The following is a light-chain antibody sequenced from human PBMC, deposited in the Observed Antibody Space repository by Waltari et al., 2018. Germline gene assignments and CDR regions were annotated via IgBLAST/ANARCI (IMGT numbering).Light chain of an antibody. Sequence: EIVLTQSPGTLSLSPGESDTLSCRASQSVSTYLAWYQQKPGQAPRLLIYDASNRAAGIPARFVASGSETDFTLTISRLEPEDFAVYYCQERSNWPGGSFGGGTKVEMK. CDR3: QERSNWPGGS. V-gene: IGKV3-11*01. CDR2: DAS. CDR1: QSVSTY. J-gene: IGKJ4*01.